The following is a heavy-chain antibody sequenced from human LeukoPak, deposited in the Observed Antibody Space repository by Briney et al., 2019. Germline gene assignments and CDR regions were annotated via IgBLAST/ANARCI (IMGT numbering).Heavy chain of an antibody. CDR2: ISYDGSNK. Sequence: GGSLRLSCAASGFTFSSYAMHWVRQAPGKGLEWVAVISYDGSNKYYADSVKGRFTISRDNSKNTLYLQMNSLRAEDTAVYYCAKDDRYYYDSSGYYQTWGQGTLVTVSS. CDR1: GFTFSSYA. J-gene: IGHJ5*02. V-gene: IGHV3-30-3*01. CDR3: AKDDRYYYDSSGYYQT. D-gene: IGHD3-22*01.